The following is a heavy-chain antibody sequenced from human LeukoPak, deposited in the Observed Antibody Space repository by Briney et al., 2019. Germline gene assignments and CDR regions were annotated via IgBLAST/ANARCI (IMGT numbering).Heavy chain of an antibody. V-gene: IGHV3-9*01. CDR1: GFTFDDYA. D-gene: IGHD2/OR15-2a*01. J-gene: IGHJ4*02. Sequence: GGSLRPSCAASGFTFDDYAMHWVRQAPGKGLEWVSGISWNSGSIGYADSVKGRFTISRDNAKNSLYLQMNSLRAEDTALYYCAKGSTFDYWGQGTLVTVSS. CDR3: AKGSTFDY. CDR2: ISWNSGSI.